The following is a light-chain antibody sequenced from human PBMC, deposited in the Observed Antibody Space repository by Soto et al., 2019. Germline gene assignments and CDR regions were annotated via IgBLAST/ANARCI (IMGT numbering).Light chain of an antibody. J-gene: IGLJ1*01. V-gene: IGLV3-21*02. Sequence: SYEVTQPPSVSVAPGQTATISCGENNIDSRTVHWYQQKPGQAPLLVVYDNSFRPSGIPNRFSGSNSGHTATLTISRVEAGDEADYYCQVWDNVDDHIYVFGTGTKGTVL. CDR1: NIDSRT. CDR3: QVWDNVDDHIYV. CDR2: DNS.